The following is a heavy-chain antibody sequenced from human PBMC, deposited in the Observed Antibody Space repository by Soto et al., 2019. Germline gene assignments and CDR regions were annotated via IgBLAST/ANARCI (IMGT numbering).Heavy chain of an antibody. CDR1: GFTVSSNY. J-gene: IGHJ6*02. D-gene: IGHD2-2*01. CDR3: ARESRTLYGMDV. V-gene: IGHV3-66*01. CDR2: IYSGSST. Sequence: EVQLVESGGGLVQPGGSLRLSCAASGFTVSSNYMSWVRQAPGKGLEWVSVIYSGSSTYYADSVKGRCTISRDNSENTLYLQMNSLRAEDTAVYYCARESRTLYGMDVWGQGTTVTVSS.